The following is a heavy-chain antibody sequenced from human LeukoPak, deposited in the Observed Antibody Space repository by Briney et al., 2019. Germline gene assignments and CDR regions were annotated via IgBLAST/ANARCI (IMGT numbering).Heavy chain of an antibody. CDR3: ARTRWYPDY. D-gene: IGHD4-23*01. V-gene: IGHV4-39*01. J-gene: IGHJ4*02. CDR1: GGSISSHGHY. Sequence: SETLSLTCTVSGGSISSHGHYWGWIRQPPGKGLEWIGSIYYSGSTYYSPTLKSRVTISVDTSKNQFSLKLSSVTAADTAVYYCARTRWYPDYWGQGTLVTVSS. CDR2: IYYSGST.